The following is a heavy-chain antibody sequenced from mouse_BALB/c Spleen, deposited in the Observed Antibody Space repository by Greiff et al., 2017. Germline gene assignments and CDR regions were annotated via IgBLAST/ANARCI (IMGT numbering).Heavy chain of an antibody. V-gene: IGHV5-6-5*01. Sequence: EVQVVESGGGLVKPGGSLKLSCAASGFTFSSYAMSWVRQTPEKRLEWVASISSGGSTYYPDSVKGRFTISRDNARNILYLQMSSLRSEDTAMYYCASTATWYFDVWGAGTTVTVSS. J-gene: IGHJ1*01. CDR3: ASTATWYFDV. D-gene: IGHD1-2*01. CDR2: ISSGGST. CDR1: GFTFSSYA.